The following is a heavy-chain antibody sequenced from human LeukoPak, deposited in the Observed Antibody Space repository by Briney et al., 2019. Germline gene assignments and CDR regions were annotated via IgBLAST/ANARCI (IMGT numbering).Heavy chain of an antibody. Sequence: SETLSLTCAVYGGSFSGYYWSWIRQPPGKGLEWIGEINHSGSTNYNPSLKSRVTISVDTSKNQFSLKLSSVTAADTAVYYYAVAGGYSYGFYYWGQGTLVTVSS. J-gene: IGHJ4*02. CDR2: INHSGST. D-gene: IGHD5-18*01. CDR3: AVAGGYSYGFYY. V-gene: IGHV4-34*01. CDR1: GGSFSGYY.